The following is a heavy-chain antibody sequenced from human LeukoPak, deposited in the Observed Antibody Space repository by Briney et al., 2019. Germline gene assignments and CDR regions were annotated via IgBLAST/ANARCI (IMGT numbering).Heavy chain of an antibody. CDR1: GFTFSSYS. V-gene: IGHV3-21*01. CDR2: ISSSSSYI. J-gene: IGHJ6*03. Sequence: PGGSLRLSCAASGFTFSSYSMNWVRQAPGKGLEWVSSISSSSSYIYYADSVKGRFTISRDNAKNSLYLQMNSLRAEDRAVYYCARGGREQQLPQIQYYYYYYMDVWGKGTTVTVSS. D-gene: IGHD6-13*01. CDR3: ARGGREQQLPQIQYYYYYYMDV.